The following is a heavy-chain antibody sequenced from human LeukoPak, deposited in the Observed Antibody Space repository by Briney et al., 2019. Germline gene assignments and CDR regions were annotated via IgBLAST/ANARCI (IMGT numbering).Heavy chain of an antibody. J-gene: IGHJ4*02. CDR3: AKGHDILTGYLDY. CDR1: GFTFSSYG. CDR2: IRYDGSNK. Sequence: EGSLRLSCAASGFTFSSYGMHWVRQAPGKGLEWVAFIRYDGSNKYYADSVKGRFTISRDNSKNTLYLQMNSLRAEDTAVYYCAKGHDILTGYLDYWGQGTLVTVSS. V-gene: IGHV3-30*02. D-gene: IGHD3-9*01.